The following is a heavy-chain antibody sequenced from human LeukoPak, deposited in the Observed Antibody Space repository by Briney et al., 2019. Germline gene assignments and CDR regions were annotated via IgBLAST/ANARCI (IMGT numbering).Heavy chain of an antibody. D-gene: IGHD4-23*01. CDR3: ARVRWSGAAAVDY. CDR1: GGSFSGYY. Sequence: SETLPLTCAVYGGSFSGYYWSWIRQPPGKGLEWIGEINHSGSTNYNPSLKSRVTISVDTSKNQFSLKLSSVTAADTAVYYCARVRWSGAAAVDYWGQGTLVTVSS. CDR2: INHSGST. V-gene: IGHV4-34*01. J-gene: IGHJ4*02.